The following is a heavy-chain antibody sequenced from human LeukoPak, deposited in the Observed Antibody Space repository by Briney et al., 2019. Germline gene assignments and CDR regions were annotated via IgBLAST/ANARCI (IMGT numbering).Heavy chain of an antibody. J-gene: IGHJ4*02. CDR2: IPYDGSNK. D-gene: IGHD3-10*01. CDR3: AKANHQLLWFGELLFDY. V-gene: IGHV3-30*18. CDR1: GFTFSSYG. Sequence: GRSLRLSCAASGFTFSSYGMHWVRQAPGKGLEWVAVIPYDGSNKYYADSAKGRFTISRDNSKNTLYLQMNSLRAEDTAVYYCAKANHQLLWFGELLFDYWGQGTLVTVSS.